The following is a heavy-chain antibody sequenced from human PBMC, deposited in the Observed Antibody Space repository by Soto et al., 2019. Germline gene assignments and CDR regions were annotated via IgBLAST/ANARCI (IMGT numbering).Heavy chain of an antibody. CDR3: ARSVEGHFDY. CDR2: IPGDSNTI. Sequence: EVHLVESGGGLVQPGGSRRLSCAASGLRFRIYSINWIPQAPGKGLEWSASIPGDSNTIKYADSVKGRFTISRDNAKNSVYLQMNSLRDEDTAVYYCARSVEGHFDYWGQGTVVTVSS. J-gene: IGHJ4*02. CDR1: GLRFRIYS. D-gene: IGHD6-19*01. V-gene: IGHV3-48*02.